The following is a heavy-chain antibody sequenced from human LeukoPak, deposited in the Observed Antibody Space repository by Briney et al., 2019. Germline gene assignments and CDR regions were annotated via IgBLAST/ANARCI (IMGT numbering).Heavy chain of an antibody. CDR3: ARVDSSGWYYFDY. D-gene: IGHD6-19*01. J-gene: IGHJ4*02. CDR2: ISSNGGST. V-gene: IGHV3-64*01. Sequence: GGSLRLSCAASGFTFSSYAMHWVRQAPGKGLEYVSAISSNGGSTYYANSVKGRFTISRDNSENTLYLQMGSLRAEDMAVYYCARVDSSGWYYFDYWGQGTLVTVSS. CDR1: GFTFSSYA.